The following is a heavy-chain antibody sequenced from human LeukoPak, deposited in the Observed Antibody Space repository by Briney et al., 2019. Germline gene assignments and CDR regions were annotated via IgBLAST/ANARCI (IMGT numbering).Heavy chain of an antibody. CDR2: IYYSGST. V-gene: IGHV4-59*08. D-gene: IGHD2-15*01. Sequence: SETLSLTCTVSGGSISSYYWSWIRQPPGKGLEWIGYIYYSGSTNYNPSLKSRVTISVDTSKNQFSLKLSSVTAADTAVYYCARQYCSGGSCPYYYGMDVWGQGTTVTVSS. CDR3: ARQYCSGGSCPYYYGMDV. CDR1: GGSISSYY. J-gene: IGHJ6*02.